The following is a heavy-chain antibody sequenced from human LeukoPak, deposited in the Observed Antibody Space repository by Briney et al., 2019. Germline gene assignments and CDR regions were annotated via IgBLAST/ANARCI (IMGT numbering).Heavy chain of an antibody. CDR2: INWNGGST. V-gene: IGHV3-20*04. D-gene: IGHD3-22*01. Sequence: GGSLRLSCAASGFTFDDYGMSWVRQAPGKGLEWVSGINWNGGSTGYADSVKGRFTISRDDSKNTLYLQINSLETEDTAVCYCTSEWDYYETSGYPSRVGYWGQGTRVTVSS. J-gene: IGHJ4*02. CDR1: GFTFDDYG. CDR3: TSEWDYYETSGYPSRVGY.